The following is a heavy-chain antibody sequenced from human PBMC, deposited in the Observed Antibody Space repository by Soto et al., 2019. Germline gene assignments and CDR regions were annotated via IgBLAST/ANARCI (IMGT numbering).Heavy chain of an antibody. CDR2: TYYRSKWYN. D-gene: IGHD2-21*01. Sequence: PSQTLSLTFAISGDSVSTNSATWDWIRQSPSRGLEWLGRTYYRSKWYNDYAVSVKGRITINADTSNNQFSLKLSSVTAADTVVFYCGREGEEYCGGGVRKLASGGQGTLVPVPS. CDR1: GDSVSTNSAT. CDR3: GREGEEYCGGGVRKLAS. V-gene: IGHV6-1*01. J-gene: IGHJ4*02.